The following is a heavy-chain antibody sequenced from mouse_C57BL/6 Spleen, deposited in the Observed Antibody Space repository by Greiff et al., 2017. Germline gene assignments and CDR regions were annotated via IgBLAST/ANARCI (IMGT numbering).Heavy chain of an antibody. CDR2: IYPSSGST. CDR3: ARSGYYGDGVAY. V-gene: IGHV1-55*01. D-gene: IGHD1-1*01. J-gene: IGHJ3*01. CDR1: GYTFTSYW. Sequence: QVQLQQPGAELVKPGASVKMSCKASGYTFTSYWMTWVKQRPGQGLEWIGDIYPSSGSTNYNEKFKSKATLTVDKSSSTAYMQLSSLTSEDSAVYYCARSGYYGDGVAYWGQGTLVTVSA.